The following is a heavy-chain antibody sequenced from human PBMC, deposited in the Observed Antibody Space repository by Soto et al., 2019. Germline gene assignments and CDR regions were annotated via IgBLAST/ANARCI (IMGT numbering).Heavy chain of an antibody. Sequence: EVQLVESGGGLVKPGGSLRLSCAASGFTFSSYSMNWVRQAPGKGLELVSSISSSSSYIYYADSVKGRFTISRDNAKNSLYLQMNSLRAEDTAVYYCARVPDVDTAMGNYYYYYMDVWGKGTTVTVSS. V-gene: IGHV3-21*01. D-gene: IGHD5-18*01. CDR1: GFTFSSYS. J-gene: IGHJ6*03. CDR2: ISSSSSYI. CDR3: ARVPDVDTAMGNYYYYYMDV.